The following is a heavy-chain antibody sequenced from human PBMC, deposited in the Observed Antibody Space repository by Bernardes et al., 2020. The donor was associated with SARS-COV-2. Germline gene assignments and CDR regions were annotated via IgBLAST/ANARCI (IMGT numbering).Heavy chain of an antibody. CDR2: INPNSGAT. CDR1: GYSFTDYY. J-gene: IGHJ6*02. CDR3: ARGRGYETLRKYYYYYGMDV. Sequence: ASVKVSCKASGYSFTDYYLHWVRQAPGQGLEWMGWINPNSGATNYAQKFQGRVSMTKDTSISTAYMELSSLISDDTAVYYCARGRGYETLRKYYYYYGMDVWGQGTTVTISS. V-gene: IGHV1-2*02. D-gene: IGHD2-2*01.